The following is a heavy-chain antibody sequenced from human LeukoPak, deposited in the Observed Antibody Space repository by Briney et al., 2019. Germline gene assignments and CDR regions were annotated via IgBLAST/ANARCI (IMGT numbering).Heavy chain of an antibody. V-gene: IGHV3-23*01. CDR2: ISGSGETI. CDR3: TKVVVSGSGDYFAS. D-gene: IGHD6-19*01. CDR1: GFNFRSSA. J-gene: IGHJ4*02. Sequence: PGGSLRLSCAASGFNFRSSAMAWARLTPGKGLEWVSSISGSGETIHNADSVKGRFVISRDNSKNTLTLLMNSLGAEDTAVYYCTKVVVSGSGDYFASWGQGTLVTVSS.